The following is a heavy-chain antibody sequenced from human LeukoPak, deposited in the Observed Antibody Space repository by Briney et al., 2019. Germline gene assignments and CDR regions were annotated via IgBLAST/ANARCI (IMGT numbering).Heavy chain of an antibody. CDR1: GFTLSDYY. Sequence: RGSLRLSCAASGFTLSDYYMSWIRQAPGKGLEWLSSIYSIGSTIYSADSVKGRFTISRDNAKNSLYLQMNRLTDEGTGVYYTARDGVMLSTESPSGSRVCDYWGEGTLVTVSS. J-gene: IGHJ4*02. D-gene: IGHD5/OR15-5a*01. V-gene: IGHV3-11*04. CDR3: ARDGVMLSTESPSGSRVCDY. CDR2: IYSIGSTI.